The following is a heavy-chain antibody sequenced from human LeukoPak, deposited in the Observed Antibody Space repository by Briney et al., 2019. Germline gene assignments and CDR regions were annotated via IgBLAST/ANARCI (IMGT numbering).Heavy chain of an antibody. CDR2: MRHDGSKK. Sequence: GGSLRLSCAASGFSSSSYAMHCGRQAPGKGLEWVAFMRHDGSKKYYADSGQDRFIISRDNSKNTLYLQMNALRAEDTAVYFCAKGTGSGSFLVDYWGQGTLVTVSS. CDR3: AKGTGSGSFLVDY. D-gene: IGHD3-10*01. CDR1: GFSSSSYA. J-gene: IGHJ4*02. V-gene: IGHV3-30*02.